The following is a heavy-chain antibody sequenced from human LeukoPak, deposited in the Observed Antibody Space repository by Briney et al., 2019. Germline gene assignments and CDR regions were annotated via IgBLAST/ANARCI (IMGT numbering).Heavy chain of an antibody. J-gene: IGHJ1*01. V-gene: IGHV3-7*01. CDR1: GFTFSSYW. CDR2: IKQDGSEK. Sequence: GGSLRLSCAGSGFTFSSYWMSWVRQAPGKGLEWVANIKQDGSEKHYVDSVKGRFTISRDNAKNSLYLQMNSLRAEDTAVYYCARSTDTTYYYDSSGEFQHWGQGTLVTVSS. CDR3: ARSTDTTYYYDSSGEFQH. D-gene: IGHD3-22*01.